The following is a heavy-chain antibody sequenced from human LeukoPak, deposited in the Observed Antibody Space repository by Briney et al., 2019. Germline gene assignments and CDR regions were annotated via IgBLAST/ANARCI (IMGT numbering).Heavy chain of an antibody. D-gene: IGHD4-11*01. J-gene: IGHJ4*02. CDR2: INPNSGGT. CDR3: ATGGSNWSFGY. CDR1: GYTFTGYY. Sequence: ASVKVSCNTSGYTFTGYYMHWVRQAPGQGLEWMGWINPNSGGTNYAQKFQDRVTMTRDTSISTAYMELTRLRSDDTAVYYCATGGSNWSFGYWGQGTLVTVSS. V-gene: IGHV1-2*02.